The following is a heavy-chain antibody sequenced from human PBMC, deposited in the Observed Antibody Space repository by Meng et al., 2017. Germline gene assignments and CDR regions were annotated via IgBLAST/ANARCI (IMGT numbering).Heavy chain of an antibody. Sequence: QGPLLQSGFELKKPGASVKVSCKASGYTFTSYAINWVRQAPGQGLEWMGWINTNTGNPTYAQGFTGRFVFSLDTSVSTAYLQISSLKAEDTAVYYCATISPRDSSGLSFDYWGQGTLVTVSS. CDR2: INTNTGNP. J-gene: IGHJ4*02. V-gene: IGHV7-4-1*02. CDR3: ATISPRDSSGLSFDY. CDR1: GYTFTSYA. D-gene: IGHD3-22*01.